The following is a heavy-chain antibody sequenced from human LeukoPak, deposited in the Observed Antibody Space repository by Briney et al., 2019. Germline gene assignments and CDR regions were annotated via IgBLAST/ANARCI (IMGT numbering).Heavy chain of an antibody. J-gene: IGHJ5*02. Sequence: GASVKVSCKASGYTFTSYGISWVRQAPGQGLEWMGWISAYNGNTNYAQKLQGRVTMTTDTSTSTAYMELRSLRSDDTAVYYCARMGGDILTGYCIGWFDPWGQGTLVTVSS. CDR3: ARMGGDILTGYCIGWFDP. CDR2: ISAYNGNT. V-gene: IGHV1-18*01. D-gene: IGHD3-9*01. CDR1: GYTFTSYG.